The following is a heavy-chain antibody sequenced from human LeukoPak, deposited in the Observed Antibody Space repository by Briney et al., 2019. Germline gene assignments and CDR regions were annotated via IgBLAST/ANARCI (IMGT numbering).Heavy chain of an antibody. CDR3: ARGRTSGWNEAPDY. Sequence: PSETLSLTCTVSGGSISSSSYYWGWIRQPPGKGLEWTGSIYFSANTYYNPSLKSRVTISVDASKHQLSLKLRSVTAADTAVYYCARGRTSGWNEAPDYWGQGTLVTVSS. V-gene: IGHV4-39*01. CDR1: GGSISSSSYY. J-gene: IGHJ4*02. D-gene: IGHD6-19*01. CDR2: IYFSANT.